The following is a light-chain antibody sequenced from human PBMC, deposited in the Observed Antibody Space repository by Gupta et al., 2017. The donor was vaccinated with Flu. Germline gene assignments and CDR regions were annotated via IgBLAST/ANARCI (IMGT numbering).Light chain of an antibody. CDR3: MQALQTPT. J-gene: IGKJ1*01. V-gene: IGKV2-28*01. CDR1: QSLQHSNGYNY. Sequence: DIVLTQSPLSLPVTPGETASISCRSSQSLQHSNGYNYLDWYLQKPGQSPQLLIFLGSNRASRVPDRFSGSGAGTDFTLKISRVEAEDVGVYYCMQALQTPTFGQGTKVELK. CDR2: LGS.